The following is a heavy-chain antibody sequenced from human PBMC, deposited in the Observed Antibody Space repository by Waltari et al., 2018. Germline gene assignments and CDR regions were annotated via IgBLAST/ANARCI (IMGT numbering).Heavy chain of an antibody. Sequence: QEELVQSGAEVKKPGASLKISCQASGYSLSEYYIHWVRQAPGQGLEWMGYINPKTGGTTYGQKFQGRVIMTRETSIATGYMEMTRLTSDDTAVYYCARGYCSSGRCYQRHYYFYMDVWGKGTTVTVSS. J-gene: IGHJ6*03. CDR2: INPKTGGT. CDR3: ARGYCSSGRCYQRHYYFYMDV. D-gene: IGHD6-19*01. CDR1: GYSLSEYY. V-gene: IGHV1-2*02.